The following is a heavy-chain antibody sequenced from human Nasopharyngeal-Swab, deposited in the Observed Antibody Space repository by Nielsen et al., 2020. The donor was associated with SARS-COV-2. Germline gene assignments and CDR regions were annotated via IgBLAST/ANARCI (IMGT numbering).Heavy chain of an antibody. D-gene: IGHD2-2*01. Sequence: SVKVSCKASGGTFSNYAISWVRQAPAQGLEWTGGIIPIFGTANYAQKFQGRVTITADESTSTAYMELSSLRSEDTAVYYCARVGVVVVPAEGFWSGNEGFDPWGQGTLVTVSS. V-gene: IGHV1-69*13. CDR2: IIPIFGTA. CDR1: GGTFSNYA. CDR3: ARVGVVVVPAEGFWSGNEGFDP. J-gene: IGHJ5*02.